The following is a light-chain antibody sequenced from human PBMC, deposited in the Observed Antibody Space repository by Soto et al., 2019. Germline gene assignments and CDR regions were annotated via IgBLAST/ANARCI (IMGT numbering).Light chain of an antibody. J-gene: IGLJ1*01. CDR1: SSDVGGYNY. CDR2: DVT. V-gene: IGLV2-14*03. CDR3: SSYTTSNTRQIV. Sequence: HSALTQPASVSGSPGQSITISCTGTSSDVGGYNYVSWYQHHPGKAPKLIIYDVTNRPSGVSNPFSGSKSGNTASLTISGLQPEDEADYYGSSYTTSNTRQIVFGTGTKLTFL.